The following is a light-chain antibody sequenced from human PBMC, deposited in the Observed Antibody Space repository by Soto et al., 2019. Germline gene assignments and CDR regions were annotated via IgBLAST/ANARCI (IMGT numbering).Light chain of an antibody. CDR3: AAWDDSLNGYV. Sequence: QSVLTQPPSASGTPGQRVTISCSGSTSNIGTNTVNWYQQLKGSAPKLLIYSDTQRPSGVPDRFSGSKSGTSASLAISGLQSEDEADYYCAAWDDSLNGYVFGTGTKLTVL. CDR2: SDT. J-gene: IGLJ1*01. V-gene: IGLV1-44*01. CDR1: TSNIGTNT.